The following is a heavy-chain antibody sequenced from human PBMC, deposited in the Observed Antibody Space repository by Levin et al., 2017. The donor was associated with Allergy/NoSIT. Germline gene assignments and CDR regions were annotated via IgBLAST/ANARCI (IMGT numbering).Heavy chain of an antibody. CDR2: IYYSGRT. D-gene: IGHD3-16*01. CDR1: GGSIRSSSHY. Sequence: SQTLSLTCTVSGGSIRSSSHYWAWIRQPPGKGLEWIGNIYYSGRTYYNPSLKSRVTISVDTSKNQFSLRLSPVTAADTAVFYCARITGGYNYHGMDVWGQGTTVTVSS. CDR3: ARITGGYNYHGMDV. V-gene: IGHV4-39*07. J-gene: IGHJ6*02.